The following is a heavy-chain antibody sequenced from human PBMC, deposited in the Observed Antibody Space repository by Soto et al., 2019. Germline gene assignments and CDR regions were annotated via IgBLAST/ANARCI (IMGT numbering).Heavy chain of an antibody. D-gene: IGHD1-7*01. CDR2: IRSKANSYAT. Sequence: GGSLRLSCAASGFTFSGSAMHWVRQASGKGLEWVGRIRSKANSYATAYAASVKGRFTISRDDSKNTAYLQMNSLKTEDTAVYYCTSELPPHRYYFDYWGQGTLVTVSS. V-gene: IGHV3-73*01. CDR1: GFTFSGSA. CDR3: TSELPPHRYYFDY. J-gene: IGHJ4*02.